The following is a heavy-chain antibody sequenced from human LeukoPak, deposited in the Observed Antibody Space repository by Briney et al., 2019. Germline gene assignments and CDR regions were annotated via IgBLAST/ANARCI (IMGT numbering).Heavy chain of an antibody. CDR2: IYHSGST. Sequence: SETLSLTCTVSGYSISSGYYWGWIRQPPEKGLEWIGSIYHSGSTYYNPSLKSRVTISADTSKNQFSLKLSSVAAADTAVYYCARASGYVFDYWGQGTLVTVSS. CDR3: ARASGYVFDY. D-gene: IGHD5-12*01. V-gene: IGHV4-38-2*02. J-gene: IGHJ4*02. CDR1: GYSISSGYY.